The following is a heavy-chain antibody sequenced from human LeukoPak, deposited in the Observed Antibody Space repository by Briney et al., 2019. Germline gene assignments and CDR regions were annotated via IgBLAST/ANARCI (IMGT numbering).Heavy chain of an antibody. J-gene: IGHJ4*02. CDR3: ARLPRKTYYFDY. CDR2: VHLGGST. V-gene: IGHV4-4*01. CDR1: GGSISSGDW. Sequence: PSETLSLTCAVSGGSISSGDWWSWVRQPPGKGLEWIGEVHLGGSTNYNPSLKSRVTISVDTSKNQFSLKLSSVTAADTAVYCCARLPRKTYYFDYWGQGTLVTVSS.